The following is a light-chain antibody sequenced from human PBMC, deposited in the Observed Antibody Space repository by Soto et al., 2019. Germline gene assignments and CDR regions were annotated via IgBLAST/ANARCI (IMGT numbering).Light chain of an antibody. CDR1: QSVSSN. Sequence: EIVMTQSPATLSLSPREKATLSCRASQSVSSNLAWYQQKPGQAPRLLIYGASTRATGIPARFSGSGSGTEFTLTISSLQSEDFAVYYCQQYNNWLSITIGQGTRLEIK. CDR2: GAS. CDR3: QQYNNWLSIT. J-gene: IGKJ5*01. V-gene: IGKV3-15*01.